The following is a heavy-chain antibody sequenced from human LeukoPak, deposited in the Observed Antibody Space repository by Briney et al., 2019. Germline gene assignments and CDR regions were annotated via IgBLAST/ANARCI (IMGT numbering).Heavy chain of an antibody. D-gene: IGHD6-13*01. V-gene: IGHV1-2*02. CDR2: INPNSGGT. Sequence: EASVNVSCKASGYTFTGYYMHWVRQAPGQGLEWMGWINPNSGGTNYAQKFQGRVTITRDTSISTAYMELSRLRSDDTAVYYCAREKQQLFRYYYYYGMDVWGQGTTVTVSS. CDR3: AREKQQLFRYYYYYGMDV. CDR1: GYTFTGYY. J-gene: IGHJ6*02.